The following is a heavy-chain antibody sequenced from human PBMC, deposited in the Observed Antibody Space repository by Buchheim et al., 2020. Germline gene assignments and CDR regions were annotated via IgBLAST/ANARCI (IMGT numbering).Heavy chain of an antibody. CDR3: AKDGLYGDYQAYYFDY. D-gene: IGHD4-17*01. V-gene: IGHV3-30*18. CDR1: GFTFSNYW. J-gene: IGHJ4*02. CDR2: ISYDGSNK. Sequence: VQLVESGGGLVQPGGSLRLSCAASGFTFSNYWMSWVRQAPGKGLEWVAVISYDGSNKYYADSVKGRFTISRDNSKNTLYLQMNSLRAEDTAVYYCAKDGLYGDYQAYYFDYWGQGTL.